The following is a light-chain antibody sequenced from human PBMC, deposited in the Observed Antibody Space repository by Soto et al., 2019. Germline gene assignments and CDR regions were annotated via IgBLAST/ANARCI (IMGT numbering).Light chain of an antibody. CDR3: QQTSSAPFT. CDR1: QNINTY. V-gene: IGKV1-39*01. Sequence: TKLTKFQYSLLAALGARATTVGRASQNINTYLNWYQQKPGKAPKLLIFDAASLQNGVPSRFSGGGSRTDFTLTITSLQPEDFATYYCQQTSSAPFTFGPGTKVDIK. J-gene: IGKJ3*01. CDR2: DAA.